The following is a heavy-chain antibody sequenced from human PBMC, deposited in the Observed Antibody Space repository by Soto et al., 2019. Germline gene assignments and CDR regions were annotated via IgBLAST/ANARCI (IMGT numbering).Heavy chain of an antibody. J-gene: IGHJ4*02. Sequence: EVQLVESGGGLVKPGGSLRLSCAASGFTFSTYNMNWVRQAPGKGLEWVASISSTSVYMYYANSLKGRFTISRANAKSSLYLLVIRLRGETTAVKYCAGGWLRDPWMYWGQGTVVSVSS. CDR3: AGGWLRDPWMY. V-gene: IGHV3-21*01. CDR1: GFTFSTYN. CDR2: ISSTSVYM. D-gene: IGHD5-12*01.